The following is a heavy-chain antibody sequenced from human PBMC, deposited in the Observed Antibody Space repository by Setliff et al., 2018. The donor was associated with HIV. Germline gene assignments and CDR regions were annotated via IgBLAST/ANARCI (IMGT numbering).Heavy chain of an antibody. V-gene: IGHV3-23*01. CDR1: GVSFNNYA. CDR2: ISGGGGT. Sequence: PGGSLRLSCAASGVSFNNYAMSWVRQAPGKGLEWVSAISGGGGTNYADSVKGRFTISRDNSKNTVYLQMNSLRAEDTAEYYCAKELAASGLGYFDSWGRGILVTVSS. J-gene: IGHJ4*02. CDR3: AKELAASGLGYFDS. D-gene: IGHD3-22*01.